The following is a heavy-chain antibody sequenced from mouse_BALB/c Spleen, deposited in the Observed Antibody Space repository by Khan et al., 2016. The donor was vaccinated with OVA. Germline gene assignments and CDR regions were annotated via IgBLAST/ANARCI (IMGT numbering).Heavy chain of an antibody. CDR2: INPSNGGT. V-gene: IGHV1S81*02. D-gene: IGHD1-1*02. Sequence: QVQLKQSGAELVKPGASVRLSCKASGYTFTSYYLYWVKQWPGHGLEWIGDINPSNGGTNFNENFKTKATLTVDKSSSTAYMQLSSLTSEDSAVYYCTRSGYGAFAYWGQGTLVTVSA. CDR3: TRSGYGAFAY. J-gene: IGHJ3*01. CDR1: GYTFTSYY.